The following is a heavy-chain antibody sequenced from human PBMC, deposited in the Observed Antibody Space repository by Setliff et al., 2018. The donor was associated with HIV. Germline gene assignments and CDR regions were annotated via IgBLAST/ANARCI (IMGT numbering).Heavy chain of an antibody. J-gene: IGHJ6*03. Sequence: ASVKVSCKASGYTFNSYGISWVRQAPGQGLEWMGYINTNTGNPTYAQGFTGRFVFSVDTPVSTAYLQIFSLKAEDTAVYYCTRDHTPPPNYDFWSGQIDLRNIFYYMDVWGTGSPVTVSS. D-gene: IGHD3-3*01. CDR1: GYTFNSYG. CDR2: INTNTGNP. CDR3: TRDHTPPPNYDFWSGQIDLRNIFYYMDV. V-gene: IGHV7-4-1*01.